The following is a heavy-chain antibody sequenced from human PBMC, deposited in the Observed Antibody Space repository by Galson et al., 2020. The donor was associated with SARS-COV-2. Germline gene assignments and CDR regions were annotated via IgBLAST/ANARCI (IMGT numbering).Heavy chain of an antibody. J-gene: IGHJ6*02. V-gene: IGHV3-72*01. CDR3: ARENGSGSPTYYYYGMDV. D-gene: IGHD3-10*01. CDR1: GFTFSDHY. CDR2: TRNKANSDST. Sequence: TGGSLRLSCAASGFTFSDHYMDWVRQAPGKGLEWVGRTRNKANSDSTEYAASVKGRFTISRDDSKNSLYLQMNSLKTEDTAVYYCARENGSGSPTYYYYGMDVWGQGTTVTVSS.